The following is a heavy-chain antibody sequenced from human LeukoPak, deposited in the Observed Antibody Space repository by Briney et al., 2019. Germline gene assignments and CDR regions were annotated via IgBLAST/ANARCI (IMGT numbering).Heavy chain of an antibody. J-gene: IGHJ4*02. V-gene: IGHV5-51*01. D-gene: IGHD5-12*01. CDR1: GYLFNSYW. CDR3: ARHTYIVATAFDY. CDR2: FYPGDSYS. Sequence: GESLEISFKGPGYLFNSYWIGRGRQMPGKGLEGGGIFYPGDSYSTSTPSFQGQVTISAAKSISTAYLQWSSLKASDTAMYYCARHTYIVATAFDYWGQGTLVTVSS.